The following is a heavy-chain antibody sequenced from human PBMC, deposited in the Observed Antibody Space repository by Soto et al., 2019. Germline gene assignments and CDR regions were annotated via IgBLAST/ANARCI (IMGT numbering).Heavy chain of an antibody. CDR3: XXXXXXXYGXYGDFDY. D-gene: IGHD4-17*01. CDR1: GYNLSALS. Sequence: QVQLVQSGAEVKKPGASVKVSCKVSGYNLSALSIXWXXXXXXKGLEWMGGFDPEAVGTTYAQRFQGRVTMTEDKXTXTAXXXLXXLXXXXXXXXXXXXXXXXXYGXYGDFDYWGQGTLVTVSS. J-gene: IGHJ4*02. V-gene: IGHV1-24*01. CDR2: FDPEAVGT.